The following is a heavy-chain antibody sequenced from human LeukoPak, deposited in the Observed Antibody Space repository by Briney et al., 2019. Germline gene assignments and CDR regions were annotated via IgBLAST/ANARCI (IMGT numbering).Heavy chain of an antibody. CDR2: IYNSGNT. CDR1: GGSISSYY. J-gene: IGHJ4*02. V-gene: IGHV4-59*08. D-gene: IGHD2-21*02. Sequence: SETLSLTCSVSGGSISSYYWSWIRQSPENGLEWIGYIYNSGNTNYNLFLKSRVTISADTSKNQFSLKLTSVTAADTAVYYCARVHSDKPFDYWGQGTLVTVSS. CDR3: ARVHSDKPFDY.